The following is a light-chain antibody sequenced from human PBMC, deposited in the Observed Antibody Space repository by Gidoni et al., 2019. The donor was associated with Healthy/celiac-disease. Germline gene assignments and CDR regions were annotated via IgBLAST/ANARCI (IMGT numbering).Light chain of an antibody. J-gene: IGKJ4*01. CDR1: QSVSSN. V-gene: IGKV3D-15*01. CDR2: GAS. Sequence: EIVMTQSPATLSVSPGERATLSCRASQSVSSNLAWYQQKPGQAPRRLIYGASIRATGNPARFSGSGSGKEFTLTISSLQSEDFAVYYCQQYNNWPLFGGGTKVEIK. CDR3: QQYNNWPL.